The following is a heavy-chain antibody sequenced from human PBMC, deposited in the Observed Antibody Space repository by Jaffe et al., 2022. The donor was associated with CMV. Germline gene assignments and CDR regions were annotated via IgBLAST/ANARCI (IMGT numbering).Heavy chain of an antibody. CDR1: GFTFSSYG. D-gene: IGHD6-13*01. J-gene: IGHJ5*02. CDR3: ARDLAAADNDNWFDP. Sequence: QVQLVESGGGVVQPGRSLRLSCAASGFTFSSYGMHWVRQAPGKGLEWVAVIWYDGSNKYYADSVKGRFTISRDNSKNTLYLQMNSLRAEDTAVYYCARDLAAADNDNWFDPWGQGTLVTVSS. CDR2: IWYDGSNK. V-gene: IGHV3-33*01.